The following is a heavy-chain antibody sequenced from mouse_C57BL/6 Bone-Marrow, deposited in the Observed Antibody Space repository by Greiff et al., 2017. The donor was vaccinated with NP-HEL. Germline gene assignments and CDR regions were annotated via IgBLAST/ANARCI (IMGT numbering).Heavy chain of an antibody. Sequence: LEWVATISDGGSYTYYPDNVKGRFTISRDNAKNNLYLQMSHLKSEDTAMYYCARDGYYGAYWGQGTLVTVSA. V-gene: IGHV5-4*01. J-gene: IGHJ3*01. D-gene: IGHD2-3*01. CDR3: ARDGYYGAY. CDR2: ISDGGSYT.